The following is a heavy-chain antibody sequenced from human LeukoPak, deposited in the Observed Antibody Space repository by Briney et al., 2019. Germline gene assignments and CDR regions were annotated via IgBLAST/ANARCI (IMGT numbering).Heavy chain of an antibody. CDR1: GGSISSSSYY. D-gene: IGHD5-24*01. CDR3: ARRAGADGYTDF. CDR2: LYYIGST. Sequence: SETLSLTCTVSGGSISSSSYYWGWIRQPPGKGLEWIGSLYYIGSTYYNPSLKSRVTISVDTSKNQFSLRLSSVTAADTAVYYCARRAGADGYTDFWGQGTLVTVSS. V-gene: IGHV4-39*01. J-gene: IGHJ4*02.